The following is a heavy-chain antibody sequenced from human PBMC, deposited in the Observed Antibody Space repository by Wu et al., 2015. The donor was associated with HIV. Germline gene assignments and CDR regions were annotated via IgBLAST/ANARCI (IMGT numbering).Heavy chain of an antibody. Sequence: QVQLVQSGAEMKKPGASVKVSCKASGYNFTNYDINWVKLSPGQGLEWMGWMKPKSGDTGYALTFLGRVTMTRDISTNTAYMELSSLRSDDTALYFCAKADQRGYDYGHWNLISWGHGTLVTV. J-gene: IGHJ2*01. V-gene: IGHV1-8*02. CDR2: MKPKSGDT. CDR1: GYNFTNYD. CDR3: AKADQRGYDYGHWNLIS. D-gene: IGHD5-18*01.